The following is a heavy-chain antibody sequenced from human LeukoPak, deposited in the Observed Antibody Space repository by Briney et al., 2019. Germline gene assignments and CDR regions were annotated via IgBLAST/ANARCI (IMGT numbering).Heavy chain of an antibody. CDR1: GGSFSGYY. Sequence: PSETLSLTCPVYGGSFSGYYWSWIRQPPGKGMEWIGEINHSGSTNYNPSLKSRVTISVDTSKNQFSLKLSSVTAADTAVYYCARCRPIVVVPAAMYGKYYYYYGMDVWGQGTMVIVSS. D-gene: IGHD2-2*01. J-gene: IGHJ6*02. CDR3: ARCRPIVVVPAAMYGKYYYYYGMDV. CDR2: INHSGST. V-gene: IGHV4-34*01.